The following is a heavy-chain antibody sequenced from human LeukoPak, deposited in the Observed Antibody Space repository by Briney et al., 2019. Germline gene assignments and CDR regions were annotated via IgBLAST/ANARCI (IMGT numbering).Heavy chain of an antibody. CDR2: ISSSGSTI. CDR3: ARDRDSYNI. V-gene: IGHV3-48*04. CDR1: GFTFSSYA. Sequence: GGSLRLSCAASGFTFSSYAMHWVRQAPGKGLEWVSYISSSGSTIYYADSVKGRFTISRDNAKNSLYLQMNSRRAEDTAVYYCARDRDSYNIWGQGTLVTVSS. J-gene: IGHJ4*02. D-gene: IGHD5-18*01.